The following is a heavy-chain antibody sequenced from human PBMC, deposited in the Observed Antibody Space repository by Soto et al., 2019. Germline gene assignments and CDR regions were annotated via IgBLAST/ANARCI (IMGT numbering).Heavy chain of an antibody. CDR3: ARHQETYDILTGYPNNWFDP. Sequence: GESLKISCKGSGYSFTSYWIGWVRQMPGKGLEWMGIIYPGDSDTRYSPSFQGQVTISADKSISTAYLQWSSLKASDTAMYYCARHQETYDILTGYPNNWFDPWGQGTLVTVSS. CDR2: IYPGDSDT. CDR1: GYSFTSYW. D-gene: IGHD3-9*01. V-gene: IGHV5-51*01. J-gene: IGHJ5*02.